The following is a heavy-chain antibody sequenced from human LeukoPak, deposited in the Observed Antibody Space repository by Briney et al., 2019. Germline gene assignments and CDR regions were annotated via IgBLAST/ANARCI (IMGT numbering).Heavy chain of an antibody. J-gene: IGHJ3*02. CDR3: ARVASCSSGWSAMLNAFDI. CDR2: INPSGGST. Sequence: ASVKVSCKASGYTFTSYYMHWVRQAPGQGLEWMGIINPSGGSTSYAQKFQGRVTMTRDTSTSTVYMELSSLRSEDTAVYYCARVASCSSGWSAMLNAFDIWGQGTMVTVSS. CDR1: GYTFTSYY. D-gene: IGHD6-19*01. V-gene: IGHV1-46*01.